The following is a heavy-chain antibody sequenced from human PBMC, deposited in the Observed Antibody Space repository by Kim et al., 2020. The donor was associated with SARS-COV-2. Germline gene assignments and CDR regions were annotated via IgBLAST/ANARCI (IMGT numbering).Heavy chain of an antibody. V-gene: IGHV1-18*01. J-gene: IGHJ6*02. CDR3: ARDRRLYYYYGMDV. Sequence: YAQKLQGRGTMTTDTSTSTAYMELRSLRSDDTAVYYCARDRRLYYYYGMDVWGQGTTVTVSS.